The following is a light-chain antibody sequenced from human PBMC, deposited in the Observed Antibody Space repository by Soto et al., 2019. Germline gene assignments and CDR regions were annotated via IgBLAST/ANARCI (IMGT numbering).Light chain of an antibody. CDR2: AAS. V-gene: IGKV1-27*01. CDR1: QGISNY. Sequence: DIQMTQSPSSLSASVGDRVTITCRSSQGISNYLSWYQQKPGKVPKLLIYAASTLQSGVPSRFSGSGSGTDFTLTISSLQPEDVATYYCKKYNSAPFTFGPGPKVDIK. CDR3: KKYNSAPFT. J-gene: IGKJ3*01.